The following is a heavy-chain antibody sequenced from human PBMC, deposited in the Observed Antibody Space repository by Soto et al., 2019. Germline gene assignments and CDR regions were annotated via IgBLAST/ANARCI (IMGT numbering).Heavy chain of an antibody. Sequence: GGSLRLSCAASGFTFSNAWMNWVRQAPGKGLEWVGRIKSKTDGGTTDYAAPVKGRFTISRDDSKNTLYLQMNSLKTEDTAVYYCTTVGSWPPEGHFGYYYYGMDVWGQGTTVTVSS. CDR2: IKSKTDGGTT. CDR1: GFTFSNAW. CDR3: TTVGSWPPEGHFGYYYYGMDV. D-gene: IGHD6-13*01. V-gene: IGHV3-15*07. J-gene: IGHJ6*02.